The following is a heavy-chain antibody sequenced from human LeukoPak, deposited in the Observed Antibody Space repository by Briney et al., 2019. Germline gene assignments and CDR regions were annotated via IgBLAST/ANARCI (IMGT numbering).Heavy chain of an antibody. CDR2: IYYSGST. CDR1: GGSISSSSYY. V-gene: IGHV4-39*07. D-gene: IGHD5-24*01. CDR3: ARVYNGASEV. Sequence: PSETLSLTCTVSGGSISSSSYYWGWIRQPPGKGLEWIGSIYYSGSTYYNPSLKSRVTISVDTSKNQFSLKLSSVTAADTAVYYCARVYNGASEVWGQGTLVTVSS. J-gene: IGHJ4*02.